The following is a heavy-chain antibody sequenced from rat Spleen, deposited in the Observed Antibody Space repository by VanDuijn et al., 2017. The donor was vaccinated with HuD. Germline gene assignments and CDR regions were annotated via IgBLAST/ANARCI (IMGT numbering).Heavy chain of an antibody. D-gene: IGHD1-4*01. J-gene: IGHJ3*01. CDR2: ISTGGGNT. CDR1: GFTFSNYY. CDR3: ARLNNPYNWFAY. V-gene: IGHV5-25*01. Sequence: EVQLVESGGGLVQPGRSMKLSCAASGFTFSNYYMAWVRQAPTKGLEWVASISTGGGNTYYRDSVKGRFTISRDNAKSTLYLQKDSLRSEDTATYYCARLNNPYNWFAYWGQGTLVTVSS.